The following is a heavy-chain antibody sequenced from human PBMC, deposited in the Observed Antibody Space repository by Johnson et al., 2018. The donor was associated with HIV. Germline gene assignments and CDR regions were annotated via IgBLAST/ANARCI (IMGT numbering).Heavy chain of an antibody. CDR1: GFTVSSNY. D-gene: IGHD1-26*01. Sequence: EVQLVESGGGVVQPGRSLRLSCAASGFTVSSNYMSWVRQAPGKGLEWVSVIYSGGSTYYADSVKGRFTISRDNSKNTLYLQMNSLRAEDTAVYYCAKAVAKVGAGMSFDFWGQGTMVTVSS. V-gene: IGHV3-66*02. CDR2: IYSGGST. CDR3: AKAVAKVGAGMSFDF. J-gene: IGHJ3*01.